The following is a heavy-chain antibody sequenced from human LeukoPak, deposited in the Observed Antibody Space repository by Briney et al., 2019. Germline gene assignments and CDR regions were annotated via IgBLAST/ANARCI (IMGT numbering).Heavy chain of an antibody. CDR3: ARDLYQYDSSGSYS. CDR2: IKQDGSEK. Sequence: SGGSLRLSCAASRFTFSSYWMSWVRQAPWKGLEWVANIKQDGSEKYYGDSVKGRFTISRDNAKNSLYLQMNNLRAEDTAVYYCARDLYQYDSSGSYSWGQGTLVTVSS. D-gene: IGHD3-22*01. V-gene: IGHV3-7*01. CDR1: RFTFSSYW. J-gene: IGHJ4*02.